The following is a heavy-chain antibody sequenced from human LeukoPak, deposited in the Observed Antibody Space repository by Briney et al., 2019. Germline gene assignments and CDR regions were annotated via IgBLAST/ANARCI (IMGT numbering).Heavy chain of an antibody. Sequence: GGSLRLSCTASGFTFRNYWMSWVRQAPGKGLECVAYIKEDGSDKNYVDSVKGRFTISRDNAKSSLYLQMNSLRVEDTAVYYCVRGTRSNSYWGQGTQVTVSS. CDR2: IKEDGSDK. CDR3: VRGTRSNSY. J-gene: IGHJ4*02. CDR1: GFTFRNYW. V-gene: IGHV3-7*01. D-gene: IGHD6-13*01.